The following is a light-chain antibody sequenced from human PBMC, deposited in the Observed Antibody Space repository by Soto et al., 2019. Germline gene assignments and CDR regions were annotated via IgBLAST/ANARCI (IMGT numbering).Light chain of an antibody. Sequence: QPVLTQSPSASASLGAWVNLTCTLSSGYSTYAIAWHQQQSEKGPRFLMKINYDGTHSKGDGFFDRFSGSSSGAERHLTISSLQSEDEADYYCQSLGTGIQVFGGGTKLTVL. J-gene: IGLJ3*02. CDR2: INYDGTH. CDR1: SGYSTYA. CDR3: QSLGTGIQV. V-gene: IGLV4-69*01.